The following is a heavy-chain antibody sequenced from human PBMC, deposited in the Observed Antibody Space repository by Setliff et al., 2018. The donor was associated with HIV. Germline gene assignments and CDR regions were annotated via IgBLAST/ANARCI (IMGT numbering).Heavy chain of an antibody. CDR3: ARTGYSSGWYYYYGMDV. CDR1: GGTFSNYA. D-gene: IGHD6-19*01. Sequence: SVKVSCKASGGTFSNYASTWVRQAPGQGLEWMGGIIPIFDTANYAQKFQGRVTMTRDTSISTAYMELSRLRSDDTAVYYCARTGYSSGWYYYYGMDVWGQGTTVTVSS. J-gene: IGHJ6*02. V-gene: IGHV1-69*05. CDR2: IIPIFDTA.